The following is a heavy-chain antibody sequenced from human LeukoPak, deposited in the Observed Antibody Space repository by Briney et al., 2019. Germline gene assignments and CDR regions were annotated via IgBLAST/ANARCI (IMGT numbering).Heavy chain of an antibody. V-gene: IGHV4-59*01. CDR1: GGSISSYY. J-gene: IGHJ3*01. CDR3: ARGVVFISAFDV. Sequence: SETLSLTCTVSGGSISSYYWSWIRQPPGKGLEWIGYIYYSGSTNYNPSLKSRVTISVDTSKNHVSLQLRSVTATDTAVYYCARGVVFISAFDVWGQGTLVTVSS. D-gene: IGHD3-22*01. CDR2: IYYSGST.